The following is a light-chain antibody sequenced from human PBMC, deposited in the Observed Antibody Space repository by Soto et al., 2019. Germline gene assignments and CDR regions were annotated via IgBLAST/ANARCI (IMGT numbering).Light chain of an antibody. J-gene: IGLJ2*01. Sequence: SYELTQPPSVSVAPGKTARITCGGNNIGSKSVHWYQQKPGQAPVLVIYYDSDPPSGIPERFSGSNSGNTATLTISRVEAGDEADYYCQVWDSSSDHPGVFGGGTKLTVL. CDR1: NIGSKS. CDR2: YDS. V-gene: IGLV3-21*04. CDR3: QVWDSSSDHPGV.